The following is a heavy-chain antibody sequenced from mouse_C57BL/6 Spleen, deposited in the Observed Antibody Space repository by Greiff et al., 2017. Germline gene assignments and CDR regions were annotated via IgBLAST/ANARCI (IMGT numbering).Heavy chain of an antibody. CDR3: TRATAYGSSYWFAY. D-gene: IGHD1-1*01. CDR1: GYTFTSYW. V-gene: IGHV1-5*01. J-gene: IGHJ3*01. Sequence: EVQLQQSGTVLARPGASVKMSCKTSGYTFTSYWMHWVKQRPGQGLEWIGAIYPGNSDTSYNQKFKGKAKLTAVTSASTAYMELSSLTNEDAAVYYCTRATAYGSSYWFAYWGQGTLVTVSA. CDR2: IYPGNSDT.